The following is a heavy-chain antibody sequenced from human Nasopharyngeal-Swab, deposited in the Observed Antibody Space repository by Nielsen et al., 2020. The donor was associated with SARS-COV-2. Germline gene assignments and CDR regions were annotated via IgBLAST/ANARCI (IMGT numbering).Heavy chain of an antibody. CDR3: ARAYGDHHY. J-gene: IGHJ4*02. D-gene: IGHD4-17*01. V-gene: IGHV4-34*01. CDR2: INHSGST. CDR1: GGSFSGYY. Sequence: SETLSLTCAVYGGSFSGYYWSWIRQPPGKGLEWIGEINHSGSTNYNPSLKSRVTISVDTSKNQFSLKLSSVTAADTAVYYCARAYGDHHYWGQGTLVTVSS.